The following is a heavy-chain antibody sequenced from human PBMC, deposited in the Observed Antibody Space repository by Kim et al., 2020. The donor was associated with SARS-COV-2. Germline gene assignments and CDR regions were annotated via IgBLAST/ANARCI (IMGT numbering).Heavy chain of an antibody. D-gene: IGHD5-18*01. V-gene: IGHV4-59*01. J-gene: IGHJ6*02. CDR2: IYYSGST. CDR1: GGPISSYY. Sequence: SETLSLTCTVPGGPISSYYWSWIRQPPGKGLEWIGYIYYSGSTNYNPSLKSRVTISVDTSKNQFSLKLSSVTAADTAVYYCARALGSYGYWSYGMYCWGQGTTVTVSS. CDR3: ARALGSYGYWSYGMYC.